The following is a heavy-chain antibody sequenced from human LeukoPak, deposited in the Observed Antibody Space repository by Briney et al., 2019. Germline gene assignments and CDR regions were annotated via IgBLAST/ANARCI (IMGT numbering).Heavy chain of an antibody. Sequence: SETLSLTCTVSGGSISSGGYYWSWIRQHPGKGLEWIGYIYYSGSTYYNPSLKSRVTISVDTSKNQFSLKLSSVIAADTAVYYCARESPYYYDSSGYYSYWGQGTLVTVSS. CDR1: GGSISSGGYY. CDR2: IYYSGST. J-gene: IGHJ4*02. V-gene: IGHV4-31*03. D-gene: IGHD3-22*01. CDR3: ARESPYYYDSSGYYSY.